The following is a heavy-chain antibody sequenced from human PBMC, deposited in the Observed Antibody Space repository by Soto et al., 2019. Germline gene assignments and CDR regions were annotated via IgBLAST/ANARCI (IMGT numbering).Heavy chain of an antibody. CDR1: GYTFTSYD. D-gene: IGHD1-7*01. Sequence: QVQLVQSGAEVQKPWASVRVSCKDSGYTFTSYDIYWVRQDTGQGLEWMGWMNPFSGNAVYTQKFQDRVTMNRDTSRNTAYMEMRALRSEDKAVYYFRRGKGTPWGQGSLVTVSS. CDR3: RRGKGTP. J-gene: IGHJ5*02. V-gene: IGHV1-8*01. CDR2: MNPFSGNA.